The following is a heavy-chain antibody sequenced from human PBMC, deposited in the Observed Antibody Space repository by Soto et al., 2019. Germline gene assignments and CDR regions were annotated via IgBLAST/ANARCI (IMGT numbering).Heavy chain of an antibody. CDR3: ARDVSPGSGPYYDAFDN. D-gene: IGHD3-22*01. J-gene: IGHJ3*02. CDR1: GFTFSDYW. V-gene: IGHV3-7*05. Sequence: EVQLVESGGGLVQPGESLRLSCSASGFTFSDYWMTWVRQAPGKGLAWVANIRKDESKKSYLDSVRGRFTVSRDNARNLLYLQMDSLRAEDTALYYCARDVSPGSGPYYDAFDNWGQGTMVTVSS. CDR2: IRKDESKK.